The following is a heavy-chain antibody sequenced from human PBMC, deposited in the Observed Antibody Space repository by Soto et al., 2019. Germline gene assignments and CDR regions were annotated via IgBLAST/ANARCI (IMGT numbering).Heavy chain of an antibody. CDR3: ARIRKIAVAGYYYYYYYMDV. CDR1: GFSLSTSGVC. D-gene: IGHD6-19*01. J-gene: IGHJ6*03. Sequence: SGPTLLNPTQTLTLTCTFSGFSLSTSGVCVSWIRQPPGKALEWLARIDWDDDKYYSTSLKTRLTISKDTSKNQVVLTMANMDPVDTATYYCARIRKIAVAGYYYYYYYMDVWGKGT. CDR2: IDWDDDK. V-gene: IGHV2-70*11.